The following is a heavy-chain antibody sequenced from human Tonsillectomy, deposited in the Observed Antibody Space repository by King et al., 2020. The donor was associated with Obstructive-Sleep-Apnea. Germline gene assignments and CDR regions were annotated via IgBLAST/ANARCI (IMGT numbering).Heavy chain of an antibody. D-gene: IGHD4-23*01. J-gene: IGHJ2*01. CDR1: GFTFDDYA. V-gene: IGHV3-9*01. CDR2: ISWKSGSL. CDR3: AKDDTTSVVVSNWYFDL. Sequence: VQLVESGGGLVQPGRSLTLSCAVSGFTFDDYAMHWVRQAPGKGLEWVSGISWKSGSLANADSVKGRFTISRDNAKNSLYLQMNSLRSEDTAFYYCAKDDTTSVVVSNWYFDLWGRGTLVTVSS.